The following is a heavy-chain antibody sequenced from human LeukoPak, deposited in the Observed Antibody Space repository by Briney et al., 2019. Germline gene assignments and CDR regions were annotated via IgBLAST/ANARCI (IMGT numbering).Heavy chain of an antibody. J-gene: IGHJ5*02. CDR3: ARDSSGWYWFDP. Sequence: ASVKVSCKASGYTFTGYYMHWVRQAPGQGLEWMGWINPNSGGTNYAQKFQGRVTMTRDTSISTAYMELSRLRSDDTAVHYCARDSSGWYWFDPWGQGTLVTVSS. CDR1: GYTFTGYY. D-gene: IGHD6-19*01. V-gene: IGHV1-2*02. CDR2: INPNSGGT.